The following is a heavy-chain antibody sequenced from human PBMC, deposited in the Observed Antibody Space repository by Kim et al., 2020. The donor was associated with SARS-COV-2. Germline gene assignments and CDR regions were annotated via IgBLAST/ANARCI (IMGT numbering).Heavy chain of an antibody. Sequence: GESLKISCKGSGYSFTSYWIGWVRQMPGKGLEWMGIIYPGDSDTRYSPSFQGQVTISADKSISTAYLQWSSLKASDTAMYYCARAPLKIWFGELLSDWFDPWGQGTLVTVSS. CDR2: IYPGDSDT. CDR1: GYSFTSYW. V-gene: IGHV5-51*01. CDR3: ARAPLKIWFGELLSDWFDP. J-gene: IGHJ5*02. D-gene: IGHD3-10*01.